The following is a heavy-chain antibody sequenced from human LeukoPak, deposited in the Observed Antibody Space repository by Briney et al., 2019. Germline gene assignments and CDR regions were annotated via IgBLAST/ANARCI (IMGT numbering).Heavy chain of an antibody. V-gene: IGHV3-23*01. CDR2: ISGSGGST. J-gene: IGHJ4*02. Sequence: QSGGSLRLSCAASGFTFSSNGMSWVRQAPGKGLEWVSAISGSGGSTNYADSVKGRFTTSRDISKNTLYLQMNSLRAEDTAVYYCAKDQSELLWFGELPLPFDYWGQGTLVTVSS. D-gene: IGHD3-10*01. CDR3: AKDQSELLWFGELPLPFDY. CDR1: GFTFSSNG.